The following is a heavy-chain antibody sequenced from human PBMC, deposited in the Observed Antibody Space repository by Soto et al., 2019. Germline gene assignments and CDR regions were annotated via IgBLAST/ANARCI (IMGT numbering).Heavy chain of an antibody. CDR1: GGSISSGGYY. V-gene: IGHV4-31*03. J-gene: IGHJ4*02. CDR3: ARSNYVTSDYFDY. CDR2: IYYSGST. Sequence: SETLSLTCTVSGGSISSGGYYWSWIRQHPGKGLEWIGYIYYSGSTYYNPSLKSRVTISVDTSKNQFSLKLSSVTAADTAVYYCARSNYVTSDYFDYWGQGTLVTVSS. D-gene: IGHD3-16*01.